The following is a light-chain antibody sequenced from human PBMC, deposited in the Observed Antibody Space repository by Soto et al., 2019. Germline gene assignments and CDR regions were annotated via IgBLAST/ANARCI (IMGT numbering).Light chain of an antibody. CDR1: RRDVGGYNY. CDR3: SSYTISNTLPFV. CDR2: EVT. J-gene: IGLJ1*01. Sequence: QSALTQPASVSGSPGQSITISCTGTRRDVGGYNYVPWYQQYPGKSPKLLIYEVTHRPSGVSNRFSGSKSGNTASLTISGLQAEDEADYYCSSYTISNTLPFVFGTGTKVTVL. V-gene: IGLV2-14*01.